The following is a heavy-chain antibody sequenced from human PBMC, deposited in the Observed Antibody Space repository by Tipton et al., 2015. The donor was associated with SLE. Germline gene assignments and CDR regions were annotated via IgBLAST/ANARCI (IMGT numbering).Heavy chain of an antibody. Sequence: QLVQSGAEVKKPGASVKVSCKASGYTFTSYGISWVRQAPGQGLEWMGWISPYNGNTDSAQNLQGRVTMTADTSTTTAYMELRSLRSDDTAVYYCARSYYGSRHYYTHADHWGQGTQVTVSS. CDR2: ISPYNGNT. V-gene: IGHV1-18*01. CDR1: GYTFTSYG. J-gene: IGHJ4*02. D-gene: IGHD3-10*01. CDR3: ARSYYGSRHYYTHADH.